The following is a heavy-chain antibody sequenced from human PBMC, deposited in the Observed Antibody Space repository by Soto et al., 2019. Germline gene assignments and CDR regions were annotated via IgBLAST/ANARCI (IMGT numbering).Heavy chain of an antibody. CDR2: ISSSSSTI. Sequence: PGGSLRLSCAASGFTFSSYSMNWVRQAPGKGLEWVSYISSSSSTIYYADAVKGRFTISRDTAKNSLYLQMNSLRDEDTAVYYCAREHLSGSSPLDYWGQGTLVTVSS. J-gene: IGHJ4*02. V-gene: IGHV3-48*02. D-gene: IGHD1-26*01. CDR1: GFTFSSYS. CDR3: AREHLSGSSPLDY.